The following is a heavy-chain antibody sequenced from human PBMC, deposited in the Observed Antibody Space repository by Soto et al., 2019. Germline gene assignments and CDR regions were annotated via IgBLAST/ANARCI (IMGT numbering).Heavy chain of an antibody. CDR3: ARRYGSSFDY. Sequence: QVQLQESGPGLVKPSETLSLTCTVSGGSISNYYWSWIRQPPGKGLEWIGYIYYSGSTNYNPALKSGPPRSVDTAKSPVSLKLSSVTAPDKAVYYCARRYGSSFDYWGQGTLVTVSS. CDR2: IYYSGST. J-gene: IGHJ4*02. CDR1: GGSISNYY. V-gene: IGHV4-59*08. D-gene: IGHD3-10*01.